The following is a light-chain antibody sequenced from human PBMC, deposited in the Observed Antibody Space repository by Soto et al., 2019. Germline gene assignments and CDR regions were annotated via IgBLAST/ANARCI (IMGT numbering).Light chain of an antibody. V-gene: IGLV2-8*01. CDR2: EVT. Sequence: QSVLTQPPSASGSRGQSVTISCTGTSSDVGGYNFVSWYQQHPGKAPKVILYEVTKRPSGVPDRFSGSKSGNTASLTVSGLQTEEEAHYYCSSYAGSKNRYVFGTGTKVTVL. J-gene: IGLJ1*01. CDR3: SSYAGSKNRYV. CDR1: SSDVGGYNF.